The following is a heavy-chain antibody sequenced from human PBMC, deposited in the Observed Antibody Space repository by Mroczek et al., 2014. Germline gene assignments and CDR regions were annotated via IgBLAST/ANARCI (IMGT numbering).Heavy chain of an antibody. CDR3: ARQSLYCSSTSCYPGYMDV. CDR2: IYYSGST. V-gene: IGHV4-39*01. Sequence: VQLLESGPGLVKPSETLSLTCTVSGGSISSSSYYWGWIRQPPGKGLEWIGSIYYSGSTYYNPSLKSRVTISVDTSKNQFSLKLSSVTAADTAVYYCARQSLYCSSTSCYPGYMDVWGKGTTVTVSS. D-gene: IGHD2-2*01. J-gene: IGHJ6*03. CDR1: GGSISSSSYY.